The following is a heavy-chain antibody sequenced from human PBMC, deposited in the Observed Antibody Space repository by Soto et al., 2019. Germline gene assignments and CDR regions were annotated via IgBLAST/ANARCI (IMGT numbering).Heavy chain of an antibody. Sequence: QVQLVQSVAEVKKPGSSVKVSCKASGGTFSRNDISWVRQAPGQGLEWMGGITPIFGTANYAQKFQGRVTITAEESPSTAYMELSSLRSEDTAVYYCARQFYDDGSGYYYAYWGQGTLGTVSS. CDR2: ITPIFGTA. J-gene: IGHJ4*02. CDR3: ARQFYDDGSGYYYAY. V-gene: IGHV1-69*01. CDR1: GGTFSRND. D-gene: IGHD3-22*01.